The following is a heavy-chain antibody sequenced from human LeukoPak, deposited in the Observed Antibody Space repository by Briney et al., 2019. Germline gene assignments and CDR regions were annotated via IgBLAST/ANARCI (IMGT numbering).Heavy chain of an antibody. CDR3: ANALSVPNWNRTPFDF. J-gene: IGHJ4*02. CDR1: GFTFRNSA. V-gene: IGHV3-23*01. CDR2: ISAGGSNT. D-gene: IGHD1-1*01. Sequence: GVSLRLSCSASGFTFRNSAMTGVRQAPGKGREWGSSISAGGSNTNHADSVKGRFTISRDNSKSTLYLQMNSLRVEDTAIYYCANALSVPNWNRTPFDFWGQGTLVTVSS.